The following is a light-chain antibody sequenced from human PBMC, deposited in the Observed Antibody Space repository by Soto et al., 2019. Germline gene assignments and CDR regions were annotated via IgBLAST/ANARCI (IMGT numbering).Light chain of an antibody. CDR3: QQFYNTPPYT. V-gene: IGKV4-1*01. Sequence: DTVMTQSPDSLAVSLGERATINCKSSQSVFHSANNMNYLAWYQQKPGQSPKLLISWASIRDSGVPDRFSCSGSGTDFTLTITSLQAEDAAVYYCQQFYNTPPYTFGQGTRLEIK. CDR2: WAS. J-gene: IGKJ2*01. CDR1: QSVFHSANNMNY.